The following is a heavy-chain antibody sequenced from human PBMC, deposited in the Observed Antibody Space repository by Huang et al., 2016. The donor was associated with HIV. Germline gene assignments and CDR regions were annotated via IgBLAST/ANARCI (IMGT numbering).Heavy chain of an antibody. CDR2: ISPSYGYT. J-gene: IGHJ6*02. CDR1: GYTFIRYG. Sequence: QVQLVQSGAEVKKPGASVTVSCRASGYTFIRYGITWVRQAPGQGLEWMGWISPSYGYTNYAQQFQGRVTMTTDTSTNTVYMEVRSLRSDDTAVYYCARDLGTTVVPDGMDVWGQGTTVTVSS. CDR3: ARDLGTTVVPDGMDV. V-gene: IGHV1-18*04. D-gene: IGHD4-17*01.